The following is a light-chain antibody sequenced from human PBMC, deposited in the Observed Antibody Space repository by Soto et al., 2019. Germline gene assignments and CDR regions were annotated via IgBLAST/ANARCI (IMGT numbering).Light chain of an antibody. CDR2: GNT. Sequence: QSVLTQPPSVSGAPGQRVSISCTGSSTNIGAGYGVHWYQQRPGTAPKLLIVGNTIRPSGVPDRFSGSKSGTSASLAISGLQSEDEGDYYCAAWDDSHNVFYVFGTGTKVTVL. CDR3: AAWDDSHNVFYV. J-gene: IGLJ1*01. CDR1: STNIGAGYG. V-gene: IGLV1-40*01.